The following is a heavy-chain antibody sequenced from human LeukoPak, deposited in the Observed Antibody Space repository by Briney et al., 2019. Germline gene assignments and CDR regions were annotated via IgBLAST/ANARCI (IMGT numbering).Heavy chain of an antibody. Sequence: GASVKVSCKASGYTFTSYDINWVRQATGQGLEWMGWMNPNSGNTGYAQKFQGRVTMTRNTSISTAYMELSSLRSEDTAVYYCARAPDYSGSYLYYWGQGTLVTVSS. V-gene: IGHV1-8*01. CDR3: ARAPDYSGSYLYY. J-gene: IGHJ4*02. D-gene: IGHD1-26*01. CDR2: MNPNSGNT. CDR1: GYTFTSYD.